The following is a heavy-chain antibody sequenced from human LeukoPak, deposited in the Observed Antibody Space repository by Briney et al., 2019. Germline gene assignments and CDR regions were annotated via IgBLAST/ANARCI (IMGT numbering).Heavy chain of an antibody. Sequence: GGSLRLSCAASGFTFSSYAMSWVRQAPGKGLEWVSGISGSGGSTYYADSVRGRFTISRDHSKNTLYLQMNSLRAEDTAVYYCANGNNGDYVRLDYWGQGTLVTVSS. CDR3: ANGNNGDYVRLDY. V-gene: IGHV3-23*01. CDR1: GFTFSSYA. CDR2: ISGSGGST. D-gene: IGHD4-17*01. J-gene: IGHJ4*02.